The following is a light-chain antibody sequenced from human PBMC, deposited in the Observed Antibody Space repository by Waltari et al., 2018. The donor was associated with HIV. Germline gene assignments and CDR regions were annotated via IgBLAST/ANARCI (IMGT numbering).Light chain of an antibody. Sequence: QSALTQPASVSGSPGQSMTISCTGTSSDFGSYNLVSWYQQHPGKAPKLMIYEVSKRPSGVSNLFSGSKSGNTASLTISGRQAEDEADYYCCSYAGTSTVVFGGGTKLTVL. CDR3: CSYAGTSTVV. V-gene: IGLV2-23*02. J-gene: IGLJ2*01. CDR2: EVS. CDR1: SSDFGSYNL.